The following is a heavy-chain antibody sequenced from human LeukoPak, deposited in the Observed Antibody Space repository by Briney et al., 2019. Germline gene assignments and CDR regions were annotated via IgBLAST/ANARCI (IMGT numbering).Heavy chain of an antibody. CDR3: ANYGGTYWYYFDY. Sequence: PGGSVRLSCTTCGFPFSSYAMSWVPHAPGKGLEWVSTISGSGGNTDYVDSVKGRLTISRDNSKNMLYLQMNSLRADDTAAYYCANYGGTYWYYFDYWGQGTLVIVSS. D-gene: IGHD1-26*01. CDR1: GFPFSSYA. J-gene: IGHJ4*02. V-gene: IGHV3-23*01. CDR2: ISGSGGNT.